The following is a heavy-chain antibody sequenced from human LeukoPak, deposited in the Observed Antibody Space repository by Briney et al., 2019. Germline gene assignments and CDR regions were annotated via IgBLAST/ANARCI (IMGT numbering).Heavy chain of an antibody. V-gene: IGHV4-39*07. CDR2: IYYSGST. CDR3: ARDGSNYDFWSGYYPLYYYYYMDV. J-gene: IGHJ6*03. CDR1: GGSISSSSYY. D-gene: IGHD3-3*01. Sequence: SETLSLTCTVSGGSISSSSYYWGWIRQPPGKGLEWIGSIYYSGSTYYNPSLKSRVTISVDTSKNQFSLKLSSVTAADTAAYYCARDGSNYDFWSGYYPLYYYYYMDVWGKGTTVTVSS.